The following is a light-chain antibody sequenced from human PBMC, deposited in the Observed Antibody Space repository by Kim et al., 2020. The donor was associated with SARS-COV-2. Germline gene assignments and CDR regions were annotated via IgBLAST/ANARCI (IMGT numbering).Light chain of an antibody. Sequence: SPGQKASITCSGKTLRDNYVSWYQQRPGQSPVLVIYQNDERPSGIPGRFSGSKTGNTATLTISGTQAMDEADYYCQAWDSTTVVFGGGTQLTVL. J-gene: IGLJ2*01. V-gene: IGLV3-1*01. CDR3: QAWDSTTVV. CDR2: QND. CDR1: TLRDNY.